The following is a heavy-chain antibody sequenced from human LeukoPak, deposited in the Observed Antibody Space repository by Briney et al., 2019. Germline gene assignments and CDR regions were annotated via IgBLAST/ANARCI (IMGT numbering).Heavy chain of an antibody. J-gene: IGHJ4*02. CDR1: GFTFSSYG. CDR3: AKDAVAGNRYFDH. CDR2: IRYDGSNK. D-gene: IGHD6-19*01. Sequence: PGGSLRLSCAASGFTFSSYGMHWVRQAPGKGLEGVALIRYDGSNKYYADSVKGRFTISRDNSKNTLYLQMNSLRAEDTAVYYCAKDAVAGNRYFDHWGQGTLVTVSS. V-gene: IGHV3-30*02.